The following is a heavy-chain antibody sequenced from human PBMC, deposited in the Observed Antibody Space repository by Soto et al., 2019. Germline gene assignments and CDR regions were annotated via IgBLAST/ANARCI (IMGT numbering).Heavy chain of an antibody. CDR3: TTYLSYGDYPLVYYYYGMDV. CDR1: GFTFSNAW. CDR2: IKSKTDGGTT. V-gene: IGHV3-15*07. D-gene: IGHD4-17*01. Sequence: GGSLRLSCAASGFTFSNAWMNWVRQAPGKGLEWVGRIKSKTDGGTTDYAAPVKGRFTISRDDSKNTLYLQMNSLKTEDTAVYYCTTYLSYGDYPLVYYYYGMDVWGQGTTVTVSS. J-gene: IGHJ6*02.